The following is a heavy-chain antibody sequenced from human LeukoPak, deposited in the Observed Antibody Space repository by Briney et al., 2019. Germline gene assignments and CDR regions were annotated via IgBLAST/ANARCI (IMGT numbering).Heavy chain of an antibody. CDR2: ISTTSTYI. J-gene: IGHJ4*02. CDR1: GFAFSSYN. V-gene: IGHV3-21*06. Sequence: KPGGSLRLSCAASGFAFSSYNMKWVRQAPGKGLEWVSFISTTSTYIYYADSVKGRFTVSRDNSKNLLYLQMDSLRVEATAVYYCARAGTCSSTSCDGGIEYWGQGTLVTVSS. CDR3: ARAGTCSSTSCDGGIEY. D-gene: IGHD2-2*01.